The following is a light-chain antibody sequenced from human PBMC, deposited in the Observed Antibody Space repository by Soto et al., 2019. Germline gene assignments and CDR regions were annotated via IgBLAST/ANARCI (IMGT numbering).Light chain of an antibody. CDR3: EQVNSFPIT. Sequence: DIQMTQSPSSVSASVGDRVTITCRASQNIHSWLAWYQQQPGKAPKLLIYAASNLQNGVPSRFSGSGSGTDFTLTISSLQPEDFATYYCEQVNSFPITYGQGTHWRL. V-gene: IGKV1-12*01. J-gene: IGKJ5*01. CDR1: QNIHSW. CDR2: AAS.